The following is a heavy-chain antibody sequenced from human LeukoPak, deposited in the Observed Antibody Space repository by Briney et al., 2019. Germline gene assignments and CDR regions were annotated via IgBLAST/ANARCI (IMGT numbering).Heavy chain of an antibody. CDR2: IGTDKDNT. J-gene: IGHJ4*02. V-gene: IGHV1-18*01. CDR1: GYPFTSNG. Sequence: ASVKVSCKASGYPFTSNGISWVRQAPGQGLEWMGWIGTDKDNTKYAQKFQGRVTMTADRSTTTVYMELRRLTSDDTAVYYCARVKDNLPGIAVAGTEFDYWGQGTLVTVSS. D-gene: IGHD6-19*01. CDR3: ARVKDNLPGIAVAGTEFDY.